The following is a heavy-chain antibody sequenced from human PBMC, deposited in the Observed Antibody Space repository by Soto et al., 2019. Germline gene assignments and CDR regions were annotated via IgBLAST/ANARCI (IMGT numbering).Heavy chain of an antibody. CDR2: INHSGST. CDR1: GGSFSGYY. J-gene: IGHJ5*02. CDR3: ARGHGEEDCSSTSCYHNRLAP. D-gene: IGHD2-2*01. Sequence: SETLSLTCAVYGGSFSGYYWSWIRQPPGKGLEWIGEINHSGSTNYNPSLKSRVTISVDTSKNQFSLKLSSVTAADTAVYYCARGHGEEDCSSTSCYHNRLAPWGQGTLVTVSS. V-gene: IGHV4-34*01.